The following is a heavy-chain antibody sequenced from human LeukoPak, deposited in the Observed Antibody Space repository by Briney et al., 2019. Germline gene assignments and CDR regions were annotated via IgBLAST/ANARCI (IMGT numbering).Heavy chain of an antibody. CDR2: ISSSSIYI. V-gene: IGHV3-21*01. CDR3: ARDLSTYYYYMDV. J-gene: IGHJ6*03. Sequence: GGSLRLSCAASGFTFSSYSMNWVRQAPGKGLEWVSSISSSSIYIYYADSVKGRFTISRDNAKNSLYPHMNSLRAEDTAVYYCARDLSTYYYYMDVWGKGTTVTVSS. CDR1: GFTFSSYS.